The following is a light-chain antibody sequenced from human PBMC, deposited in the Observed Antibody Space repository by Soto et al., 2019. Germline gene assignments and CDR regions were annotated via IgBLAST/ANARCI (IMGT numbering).Light chain of an antibody. Sequence: ETVMPQYTVTLSVTPGDTAPLSCRASQRVSNHFAWYQQKPGQAPRLLIFGASSRATGIPDRFSGSGSGTDFTLTISRLEPEDFAVYYCQQYGSSGTFGQGSKADI. CDR1: QRVSNH. CDR2: GAS. J-gene: IGKJ1*01. CDR3: QQYGSSGT. V-gene: IGKV3-20*01.